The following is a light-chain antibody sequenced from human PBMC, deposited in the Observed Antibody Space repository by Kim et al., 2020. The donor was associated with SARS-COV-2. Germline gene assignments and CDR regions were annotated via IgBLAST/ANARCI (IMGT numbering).Light chain of an antibody. Sequence: EIVMTQSPATLSVSPGERATLSCRASQSVSNILAWYQQKPGQAPRLLIHGASTRATGIPARFSGSGSGTEFTLTISSLQSEDFAVYYCQQYNKWPRTFGQGTKVEIK. V-gene: IGKV3-15*01. CDR3: QQYNKWPRT. CDR2: GAS. CDR1: QSVSNI. J-gene: IGKJ1*01.